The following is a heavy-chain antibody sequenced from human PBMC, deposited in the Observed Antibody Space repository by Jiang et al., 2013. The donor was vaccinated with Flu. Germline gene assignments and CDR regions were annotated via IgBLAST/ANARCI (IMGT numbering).Heavy chain of an antibody. CDR3: AGELWGATTREFDY. D-gene: IGHD1-26*01. J-gene: IGHJ4*02. CDR2: KYFSGAT. CDR1: GGSVTNSDYF. V-gene: IGHV4-39*02. Sequence: GPGLVKPSETLSLTCTVSGGSVTNSDYFWGWIRQSPGKGLEWMVSKYFSGATYDNPSLKSRATISVDTSRNEFSLRLKSVTAADTAVYYCAGELWGATTREFDYWGQGTLVTVSS.